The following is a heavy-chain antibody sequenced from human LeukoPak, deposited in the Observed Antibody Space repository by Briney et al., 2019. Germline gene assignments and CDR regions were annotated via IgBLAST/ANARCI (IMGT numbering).Heavy chain of an antibody. D-gene: IGHD3-22*01. CDR2: IKQDGSEK. CDR3: ARMGYYYDSSGWEAY. V-gene: IGHV3-7*01. CDR1: GFTFSSYW. Sequence: PGESLRLSCAASGFTFSSYWMSWVRQAPGKGLEWVANIKQDGSEKYYVDSVKGRFTISRDNAKNSLYLQMNSLRAEDTAVYYCARMGYYYDSSGWEAYWGQGTLVTVSS. J-gene: IGHJ4*02.